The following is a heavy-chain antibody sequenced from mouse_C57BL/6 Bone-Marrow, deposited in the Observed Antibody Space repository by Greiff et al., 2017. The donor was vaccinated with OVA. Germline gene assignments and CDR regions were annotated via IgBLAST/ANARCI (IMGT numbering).Heavy chain of an antibody. D-gene: IGHD2-13*01. V-gene: IGHV5-17*01. Sequence: EVNLVESGGGLVKPGGSLKLSCAASGFTFSDYGMHWVRQAPEKGLEWVAYISSGSSTIYYADTVKGRFTISRDNAKNTLFLQMTSLRSEDTAMYYCARGCDGGYFDVWGTGTTVTVAS. CDR1: GFTFSDYG. CDR2: ISSGSSTI. J-gene: IGHJ1*03. CDR3: ARGCDGGYFDV.